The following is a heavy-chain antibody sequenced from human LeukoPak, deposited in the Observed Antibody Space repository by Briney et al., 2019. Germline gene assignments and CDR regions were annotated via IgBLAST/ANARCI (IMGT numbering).Heavy chain of an antibody. CDR2: ISGDGSST. CDR3: AKDARYSSGWDYFDY. CDR1: GFTFDDYA. J-gene: IGHJ4*02. Sequence: PGGSLRLSCAASGFTFDDYAMQWVRQAPGKGLEWVSVISGDGSSTYYADSVKGRFTISRENIKSSLYLQMNSLRTEDTALYYCAKDARYSSGWDYFDYWGQGTLVTVSS. V-gene: IGHV3-43*02. D-gene: IGHD6-19*01.